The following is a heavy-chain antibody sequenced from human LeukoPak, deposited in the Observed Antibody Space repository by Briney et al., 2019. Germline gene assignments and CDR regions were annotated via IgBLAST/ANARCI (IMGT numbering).Heavy chain of an antibody. CDR3: ATLGEYYDSSGYYYN. CDR2: INHSGST. Sequence: SETLSLTCAVYGGSFSGFYWSWIRQPPGKGLEWIGEINHSGSTYYNPSLKSRVTISVDTSKNQFSLKLTSVTTADTAVYYCATLGEYYDSSGYYYNWGQGTLVTVSS. J-gene: IGHJ4*02. D-gene: IGHD3-22*01. V-gene: IGHV4-34*01. CDR1: GGSFSGFY.